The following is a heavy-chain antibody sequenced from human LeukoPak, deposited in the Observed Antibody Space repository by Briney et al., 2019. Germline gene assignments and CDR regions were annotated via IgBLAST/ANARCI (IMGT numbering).Heavy chain of an antibody. D-gene: IGHD6-13*01. CDR1: GFTFTLYW. V-gene: IGHV3-7*01. CDR3: SNGIYSPSY. J-gene: IGHJ4*02. CDR2: INQDESQQ. Sequence: GGSLTLSCTTSGFTFTLYWMAWIRQSPGKGLEWVTNINQDESQQYLESVEGRFTVSRDNARNSVYLHMNNLRVEDTAVYYCSNGIYSPSYWGRGTLVTVSP.